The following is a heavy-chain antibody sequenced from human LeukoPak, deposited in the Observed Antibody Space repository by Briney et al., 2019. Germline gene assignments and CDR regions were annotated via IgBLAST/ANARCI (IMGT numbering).Heavy chain of an antibody. J-gene: IGHJ3*02. CDR2: ISGSGGST. V-gene: IGHV3-23*01. Sequence: GRSLSLSCAASGFTFRSYAMSRVREAARKGLKGVSAISGSGGSTYYADSVKGRFTISRDNSKNTLYLQMNSLRAEDTAVYYCAKARDRGAFDIWGQGTMVTVSS. D-gene: IGHD3-10*01. CDR3: AKARDRGAFDI. CDR1: GFTFRSYA.